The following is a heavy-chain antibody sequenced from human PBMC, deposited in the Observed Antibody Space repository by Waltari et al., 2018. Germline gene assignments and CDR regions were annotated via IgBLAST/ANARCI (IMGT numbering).Heavy chain of an antibody. Sequence: QVQLVQSGAEVKKPGASVKVSCKDADYTFTSYGISWVRQAPGQGLEWMGWISAYKGNTNYAQKLQGRVTMTTDTSTSTAYMELRSLRSDDTAVYYCARRPGYSSSWPFDYWGQGTLVTVSS. CDR1: DYTFTSYG. J-gene: IGHJ4*02. CDR2: ISAYKGNT. D-gene: IGHD6-13*01. CDR3: ARRPGYSSSWPFDY. V-gene: IGHV1-18*01.